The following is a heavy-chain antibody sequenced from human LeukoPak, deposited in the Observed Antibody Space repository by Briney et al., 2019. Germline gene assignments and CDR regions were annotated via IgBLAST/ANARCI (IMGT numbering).Heavy chain of an antibody. V-gene: IGHV3-23*01. D-gene: IGHD3-3*01. CDR2: ISGSGGST. CDR3: AKDETRWSGYSNWFDP. CDR1: GFTFSSYA. J-gene: IGHJ5*02. Sequence: GGSLRLSCAASGFTFSSYAMSWVRQAPGKGLEWVSAISGSGGSTYYADSVKGRFTISRDNSKNTLYLQVNSLRAEDTAVYYCAKDETRWSGYSNWFDPWGQGTLVTVSS.